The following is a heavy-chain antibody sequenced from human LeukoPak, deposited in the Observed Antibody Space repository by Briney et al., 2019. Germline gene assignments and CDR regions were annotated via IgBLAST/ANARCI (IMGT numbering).Heavy chain of an antibody. CDR2: IYYSGTA. CDR1: GGSINSGGYY. CDR3: ARGAFPYYYYGMDV. V-gene: IGHV4-39*01. Sequence: SETLSLTCTVSGGSINSGGYYWGWVRQPPGKGLEWIGTIYYSGTAYYNPSLMSRVTISLNASENQFSLKLSSMTAADTAVYYCARGAFPYYYYGMDVWGQGTTVTVYS. J-gene: IGHJ6*02.